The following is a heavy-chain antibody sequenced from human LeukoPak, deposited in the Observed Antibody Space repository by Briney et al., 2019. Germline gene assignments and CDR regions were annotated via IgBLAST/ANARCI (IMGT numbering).Heavy chain of an antibody. CDR3: ARFHYYDSSDFGGGY. D-gene: IGHD3-22*01. Sequence: SETLSLTCTVSGGSLSSGSYYWRWLRQPAGTGLEWIGRIYTSGSTNYNPSLKSRVTISVDTSKNQFSLKLSSVTAADTAVYYCARFHYYDSSDFGGGYWGQGTLVTVSS. CDR1: GGSLSSGSYY. J-gene: IGHJ4*02. CDR2: IYTSGST. V-gene: IGHV4-61*02.